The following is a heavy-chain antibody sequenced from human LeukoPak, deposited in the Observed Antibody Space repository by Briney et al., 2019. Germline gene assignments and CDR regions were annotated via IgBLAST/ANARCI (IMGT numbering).Heavy chain of an antibody. CDR2: IFYSGST. D-gene: IGHD5-18*01. CDR1: GGSISSYY. V-gene: IGHV4-59*08. Sequence: TASETLSLICTVSGGSISSYYWSWIRQPPGKGLEWIGYIFYSGSTNYNPSLESRVTMSVDTSKNQFSLKLRSVTAADTAVYYCARPGVGSGRYGAFDIWGQGTLVIVSS. CDR3: ARPGVGSGRYGAFDI. J-gene: IGHJ3*02.